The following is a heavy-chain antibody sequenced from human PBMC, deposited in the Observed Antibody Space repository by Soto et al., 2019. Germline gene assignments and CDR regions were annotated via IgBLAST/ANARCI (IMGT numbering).Heavy chain of an antibody. D-gene: IGHD3-3*01. CDR3: ARDPGDDFWRGYPDY. Sequence: PGGSLRLSCAASGFSFSSYAMHWVRQAPGKGLEWVAVISYDGNNFFYADSVKGRFTVSRDNSKNTLYLQMSSLRAEDTAVFYCARDPGDDFWRGYPDYWGQGTLVTVSS. J-gene: IGHJ4*02. V-gene: IGHV3-30-3*01. CDR2: ISYDGNNF. CDR1: GFSFSSYA.